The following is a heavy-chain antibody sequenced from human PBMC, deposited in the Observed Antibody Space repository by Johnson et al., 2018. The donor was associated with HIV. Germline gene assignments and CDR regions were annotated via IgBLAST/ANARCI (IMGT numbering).Heavy chain of an antibody. V-gene: IGHV3-73*01. CDR1: GFTFSGSA. Sequence: VQLVESGGGLVKPGGSLELSCAASGFTFSGSAMHWVRQASGKGLEWVGRIRGRANTYATAYAASVKGRFTISRDNSKNTLYLQMNKLRAEDTAVYFCASQVRGLRLGVDAFDIWGQGTMVTVSS. D-gene: IGHD3-10*01. CDR2: IRGRANTYAT. J-gene: IGHJ3*02. CDR3: ASQVRGLRLGVDAFDI.